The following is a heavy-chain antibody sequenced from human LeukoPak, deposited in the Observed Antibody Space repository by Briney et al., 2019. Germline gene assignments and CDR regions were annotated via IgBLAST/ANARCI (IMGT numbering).Heavy chain of an antibody. J-gene: IGHJ4*02. CDR2: IKQDGSEK. Sequence: GGSLRLSCAASRFTFSTYWMSWVRQAPGKGLEWVANIKQDGSEKYYVDSVKGRFTISRDNAKNSLYLQMNSLRAEDTAVYYCARDLLAGGVDYWGKGTLVTVSS. CDR1: RFTFSTYW. V-gene: IGHV3-7*04. CDR3: ARDLLAGGVDY. D-gene: IGHD1-26*01.